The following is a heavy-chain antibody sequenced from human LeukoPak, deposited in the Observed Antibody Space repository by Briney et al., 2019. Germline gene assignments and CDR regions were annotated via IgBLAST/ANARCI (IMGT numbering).Heavy chain of an antibody. Sequence: ASVKVSCKASGYIFTGYYMYWVRQAPGQGLEWMGWINPNSGGTNYAQKFQGRVTMTRDTSISTAYMELSRLRSDDTAVYYCAREYGSGSYYTPRVRDPFFDYWGQGTLVTVSS. CDR2: INPNSGGT. CDR3: AREYGSGSYYTPRVRDPFFDY. J-gene: IGHJ4*02. V-gene: IGHV1-2*02. CDR1: GYIFTGYY. D-gene: IGHD3-10*01.